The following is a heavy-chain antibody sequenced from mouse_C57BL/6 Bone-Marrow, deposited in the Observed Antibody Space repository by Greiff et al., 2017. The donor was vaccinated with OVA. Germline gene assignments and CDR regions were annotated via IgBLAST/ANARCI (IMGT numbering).Heavy chain of an antibody. J-gene: IGHJ4*01. V-gene: IGHV1-81*01. CDR3: ARDGTTVVAPYAMDY. CDR2: IYPRSGNT. CDR1: GYTFTSYG. Sequence: QVQLQQSGAELARPGASVKLSCKASGYTFTSYGISWVKQRTGQGLEWIGEIYPRSGNTYYNEKFKGKATLTADKSSSTAYMALRSLTSEDSAVYFCARDGTTVVAPYAMDYWGQGTSVTVSS. D-gene: IGHD1-1*01.